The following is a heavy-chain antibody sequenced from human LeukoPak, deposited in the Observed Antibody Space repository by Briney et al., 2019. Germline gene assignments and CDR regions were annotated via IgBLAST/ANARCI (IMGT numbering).Heavy chain of an antibody. D-gene: IGHD6-19*01. J-gene: IGHJ5*02. CDR3: AREKSSGWYGWFDP. CDR2: TYYRSKWYN. Sequence: SQTLSLTCAISGDSVSSNSAAWNWIRQSPSRGLEWLGRTYYRSKWYNDYAVSVKSRITIDPDASKNQFSLQLNSVTPEDTAVYYCAREKSSGWYGWFDPWGQGTLVTVSS. CDR1: GDSVSSNSAA. V-gene: IGHV6-1*01.